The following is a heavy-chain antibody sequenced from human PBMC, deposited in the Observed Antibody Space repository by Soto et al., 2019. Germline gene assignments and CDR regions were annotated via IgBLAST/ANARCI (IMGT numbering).Heavy chain of an antibody. Sequence: QVQLMESGGGVVQPGRSLRLSCAASGFTFNTYAMHWVRQAPGKGLEWVAVITPDGTEQYYADSVKGRFTISRDNSKKPLYLKRNSRGLKDMSLYPWGKRGILGAKEMASVNPGGRGTLSPASS. D-gene: IGHD1-26*01. J-gene: IGHJ2*01. CDR2: ITPDGTEQ. CDR3: GKRGILGAKEMASVNP. CDR1: GFTFNTYA. V-gene: IGHV3-30*04.